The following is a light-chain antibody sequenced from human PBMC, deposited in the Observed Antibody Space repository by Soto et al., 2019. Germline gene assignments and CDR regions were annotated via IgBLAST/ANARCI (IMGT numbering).Light chain of an antibody. J-gene: IGKJ2*01. CDR2: WAS. V-gene: IGKV4-1*01. CDR3: QQYNNWPPAT. Sequence: DIVMTQSPDSLAVSLGERATINCKSSQSVLYSPNNKNYLAWYQQKPGQPPKLLIYWASTRESGVPDRFSGSGSGTDFTLTISSLQAEDVAVYYCQQYNNWPPATFGQGTKLEIK. CDR1: QSVLYSPNNKNY.